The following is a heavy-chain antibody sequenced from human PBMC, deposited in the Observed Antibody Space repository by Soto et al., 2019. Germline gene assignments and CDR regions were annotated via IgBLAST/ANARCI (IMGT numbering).Heavy chain of an antibody. CDR1: GFTFDDYA. V-gene: IGHV3-9*01. Sequence: GGSLRLSCAASGFTFDDYAMHWVRQAPGKGLEWVSGISWNSGSIGYADSVKGRFTISRDNAKNSLYLQMNSLRAEDTALYYCAKDHSSSWYQPYYYYMDVWGKGTTVTVSS. CDR3: AKDHSSSWYQPYYYYMDV. CDR2: ISWNSGSI. J-gene: IGHJ6*03. D-gene: IGHD6-13*01.